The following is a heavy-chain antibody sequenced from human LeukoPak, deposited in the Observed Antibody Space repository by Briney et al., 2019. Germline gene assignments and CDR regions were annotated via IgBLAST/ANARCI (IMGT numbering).Heavy chain of an antibody. J-gene: IGHJ4*02. Sequence: GGSLRLSCAASGFTFSSYAMHWVRQAPGKGLEWVAVISYDGSNKYYADSVKGRFTISRDNAKNTLYLQMNSLRAEDTAVYYCARTLDYWGQGTLVTVSS. V-gene: IGHV3-30-3*01. CDR3: ARTLDY. CDR2: ISYDGSNK. CDR1: GFTFSSYA.